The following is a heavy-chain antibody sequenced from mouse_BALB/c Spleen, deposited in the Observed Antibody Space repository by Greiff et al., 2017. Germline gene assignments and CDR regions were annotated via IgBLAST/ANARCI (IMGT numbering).Heavy chain of an antibody. CDR2: INPNNGGT. Sequence: VQLQQSGPELVKPGASVKIPCKASGYTFTDYNMDWVKQSHGKSLEWIGDINPNNGGTIYNQKFKGKATLTVDKSSSTAYMELRSLTSEDTAVYYCARSLYGNYAMDYWGQGTSVTVSS. CDR1: GYTFTDYN. V-gene: IGHV1-18*01. J-gene: IGHJ4*01. CDR3: ARSLYGNYAMDY. D-gene: IGHD2-1*01.